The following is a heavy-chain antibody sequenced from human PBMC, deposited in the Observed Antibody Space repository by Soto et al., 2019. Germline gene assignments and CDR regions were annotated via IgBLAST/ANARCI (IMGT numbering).Heavy chain of an antibody. J-gene: IGHJ3*02. D-gene: IGHD2-15*01. CDR1: GGTFSSYT. CDR2: IIPILGIA. CDR3: ARIYCSGGSCYYDAFDI. V-gene: IGHV1-69*02. Sequence: SVKVSCKASGGTFSSYTISWVRQAPGQGLEWMGRIIPILGIANYAQKFQGRVTITADKSTSTAYMELSSLRSEDTAVYYCARIYCSGGSCYYDAFDIWGQGTMVTVSS.